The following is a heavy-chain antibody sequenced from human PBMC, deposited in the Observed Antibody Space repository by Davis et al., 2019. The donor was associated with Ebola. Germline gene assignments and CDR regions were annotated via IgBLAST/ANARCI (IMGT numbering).Heavy chain of an antibody. CDR3: AREISGGVDY. J-gene: IGHJ4*02. V-gene: IGHV1-2*02. CDR2: INPNSGGT. CDR1: GYTFTTYD. D-gene: IGHD2-15*01. Sequence: ASVKVSCKASGYTFTTYDINWVRQATGQGLEWMGWINPNSGGTNYAQKFQGRVTMTRDTSTSTAYMELSRLRSDDTAVYYCAREISGGVDYWGQGTLVTVSS.